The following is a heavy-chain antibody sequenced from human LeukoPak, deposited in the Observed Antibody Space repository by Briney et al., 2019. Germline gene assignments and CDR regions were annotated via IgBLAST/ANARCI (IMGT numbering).Heavy chain of an antibody. D-gene: IGHD3-22*01. V-gene: IGHV3-30-3*01. CDR1: GFTLSSYA. J-gene: IGHJ3*01. Sequence: GRSLRLSCAASGFTLSSYAMHWVRQAPGKGLEWVAVISYDGSNKYYADSVKGRFTISRDNSKNTLYLQMNSLRAEDTAVYYCARTIYYYESTSYFSDAFDVWGQGTMVTVSS. CDR3: ARTIYYYESTSYFSDAFDV. CDR2: ISYDGSNK.